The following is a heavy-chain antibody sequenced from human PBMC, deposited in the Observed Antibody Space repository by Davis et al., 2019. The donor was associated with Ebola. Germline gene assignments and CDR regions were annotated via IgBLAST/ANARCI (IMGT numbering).Heavy chain of an antibody. CDR3: ARDADTSAQHWFFDL. D-gene: IGHD1-26*01. J-gene: IGHJ2*01. Sequence: GESLKISCAASGFPFSSYAMSWVRQAPGKGLEWVADLWSNGHSKYYVDSVKGRFTVSRDTSENVFYLQMDTLRAEDTAVYCCARDADTSAQHWFFDLWGRGTLVTVSS. CDR1: GFPFSSYA. CDR2: LWSNGHSK. V-gene: IGHV3-33*08.